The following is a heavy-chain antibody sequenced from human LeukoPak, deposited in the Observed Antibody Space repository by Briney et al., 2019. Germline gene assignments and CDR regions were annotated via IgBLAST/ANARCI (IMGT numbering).Heavy chain of an antibody. CDR1: GGSFSGYY. Sequence: SETLSLTCAVYGGSFSGYYWSWIRQPPGKGLEWIGGIYYSGSTYYNPSLKSRVTISVDTSKNQSSLKLNSVTATDTAVYYCARHYGPWGQGTLVTVSS. CDR2: IYYSGST. D-gene: IGHD3-16*01. V-gene: IGHV4-34*01. CDR3: ARHYGP. J-gene: IGHJ4*02.